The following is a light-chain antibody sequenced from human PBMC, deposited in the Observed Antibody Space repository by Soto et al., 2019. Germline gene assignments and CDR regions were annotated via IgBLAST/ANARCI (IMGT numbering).Light chain of an antibody. Sequence: EIVLTQSPGTLSLSPGERATLSCRASQSVSSSYLAWYQQKPGQAPRLLIFGASSRATGIPDRFSGSGSGNDFPVTISRQEPVDFAVYYCQHYCSLVYTFGGGTKLEIK. CDR2: GAS. CDR3: QHYCSLVYT. V-gene: IGKV3-20*01. J-gene: IGKJ4*01. CDR1: QSVSSSY.